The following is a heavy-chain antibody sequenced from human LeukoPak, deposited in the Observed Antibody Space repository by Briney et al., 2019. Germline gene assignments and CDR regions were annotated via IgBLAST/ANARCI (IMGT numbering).Heavy chain of an antibody. CDR2: ISWNSGSI. V-gene: IGHV3-9*01. CDR3: AKDTGYSSSWVFDY. CDR1: GFTFDDYA. Sequence: GGSLRLSCAASGFTFDDYAMHRVRQAPAKGLEWVSGISWNSGSIGYADSVKGRFTISRDNAKNSLYLQMNSLRAEDTALYYCAKDTGYSSSWVFDYWGQGTLVTVSS. D-gene: IGHD6-13*01. J-gene: IGHJ4*02.